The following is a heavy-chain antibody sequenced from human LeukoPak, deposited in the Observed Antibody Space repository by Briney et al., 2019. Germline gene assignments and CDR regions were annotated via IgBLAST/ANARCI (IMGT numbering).Heavy chain of an antibody. V-gene: IGHV4-59*08. CDR2: MHYSGNN. CDR3: ARHGGSGSYFHHQRAFDI. CDR1: GGSIGNYY. Sequence: SETLPLTCIVSGGSIGNYYWSWIRQPPGRGLEWIGYMHYSGNNNYNPSLKSRATVSIDTSKNQFSLRVDSVTAADTAVYYCARHGGSGSYFHHQRAFDIWGQGTVVTVSS. D-gene: IGHD3-10*01. J-gene: IGHJ3*02.